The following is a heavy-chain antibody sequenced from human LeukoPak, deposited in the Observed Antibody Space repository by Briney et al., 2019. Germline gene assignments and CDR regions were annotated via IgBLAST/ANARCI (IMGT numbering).Heavy chain of an antibody. D-gene: IGHD6-13*01. J-gene: IGHJ6*02. Sequence: SSETLSLTCAVYGGSFSGYYWSWIRQPPGKGLEWIGEINHSGSTNYNPSLKSRVTISVDASKNQFSLKLSSVTAADTAVYYCARRGSWSYYYAMDVWGQGTTVAVSS. V-gene: IGHV4-34*01. CDR3: ARRGSWSYYYAMDV. CDR1: GGSFSGYY. CDR2: INHSGST.